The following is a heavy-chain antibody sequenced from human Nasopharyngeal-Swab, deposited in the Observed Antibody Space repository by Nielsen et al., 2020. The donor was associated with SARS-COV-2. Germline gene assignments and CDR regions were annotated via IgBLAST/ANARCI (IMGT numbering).Heavy chain of an antibody. J-gene: IGHJ6*02. CDR1: GFTFSSYW. CDR2: INSDGSST. CDR3: ARDLRDGYNLGYYYYGMDV. V-gene: IGHV3-74*01. Sequence: GESLKISCAASGFTFSSYWMHWVRQAPGKGPVWVSRINSDGSSTSYADSVKGRFTISRDNAKNTLYLQMNSLRAEDTAVYYCARDLRDGYNLGYYYYGMDVWGQGTTVTVSS. D-gene: IGHD5-24*01.